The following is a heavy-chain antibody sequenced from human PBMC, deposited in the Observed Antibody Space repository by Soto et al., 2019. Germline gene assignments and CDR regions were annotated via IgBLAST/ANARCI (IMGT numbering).Heavy chain of an antibody. CDR1: GGTFSSYA. CDR3: ARVDLGDSVGANYYYYGMDV. Sequence: ASVKVSCKASGGTFSSYAISWVRQAPGQGLEWMGGIIPIFGTANYAQKFQGRVTITADESTSTAYMELSSLRSEDTAVYYCARVDLGDSVGANYYYYGMDVWGQGTTVTVSS. D-gene: IGHD1-26*01. CDR2: IIPIFGTA. V-gene: IGHV1-69*13. J-gene: IGHJ6*02.